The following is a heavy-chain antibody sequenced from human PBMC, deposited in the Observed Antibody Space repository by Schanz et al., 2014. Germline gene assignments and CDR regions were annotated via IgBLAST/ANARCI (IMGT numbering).Heavy chain of an antibody. Sequence: QVQLQESGPGLVKPSETLSLTCTVSGGSISSFYWSWIRQPPGKGLEWIGNVFYTGTTYTNPSLRSRLTLSVDTSNNQFSRKLTSVTAADTAVYFCARHGPLAGIPLDYWGRGTLVTVSS. CDR1: GGSISSFY. J-gene: IGHJ4*02. V-gene: IGHV4-59*04. CDR2: VFYTGTT. CDR3: ARHGPLAGIPLDY. D-gene: IGHD6-19*01.